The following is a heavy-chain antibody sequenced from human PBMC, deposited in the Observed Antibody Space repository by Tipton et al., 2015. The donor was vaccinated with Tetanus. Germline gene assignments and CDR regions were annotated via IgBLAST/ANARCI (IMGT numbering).Heavy chain of an antibody. V-gene: IGHV3-33*01. D-gene: IGHD3-22*01. CDR2: IWYDETKK. J-gene: IGHJ4*02. CDR3: ARSRGDDSSGYYEPYYFDY. CDR1: GFTLSNYV. Sequence: SLRLSCAASGFTLSNYVMHWVRQAPGKGLEWVAVIWYDETKKYYVDSVQGRFTISRDTSKNTLYLQMDSLRAEDTALYHCARSRGDDSSGYYEPYYFDYWGQGTLVTVSS.